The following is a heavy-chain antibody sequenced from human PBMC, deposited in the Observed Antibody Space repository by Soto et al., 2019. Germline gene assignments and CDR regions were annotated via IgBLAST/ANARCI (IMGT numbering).Heavy chain of an antibody. CDR3: AKGWGDY. CDR2: ISVGGGST. J-gene: IGHJ4*02. D-gene: IGHD1-26*01. CDR1: GFTFSSHV. V-gene: IGHV3-23*01. Sequence: EVQVLESGGGLVQPGGSLRLSCVASGFTFSSHVMSWVRQAPGKGLEWVSGISVGGGSTYYADSAKGRFTISRDNSKITLNLQMNSLRVEETAIDYCAKGWGDYWGQGTLVTVSS.